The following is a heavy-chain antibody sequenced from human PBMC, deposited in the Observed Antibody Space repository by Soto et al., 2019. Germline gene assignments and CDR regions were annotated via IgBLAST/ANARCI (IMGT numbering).Heavy chain of an antibody. V-gene: IGHV3-74*01. CDR2: MNSDGSTT. Sequence: VGSLRLSCAVSGFTFANHWMHWVRQAPGKGLEWVSRMNSDGSTTDYADSVKGRFTVSRDNAKNTLYLQMNSLRAEDTAVYYCATAEVDYWGPGTLVTVSS. J-gene: IGHJ4*02. CDR1: GFTFANHW. CDR3: ATAEVDY.